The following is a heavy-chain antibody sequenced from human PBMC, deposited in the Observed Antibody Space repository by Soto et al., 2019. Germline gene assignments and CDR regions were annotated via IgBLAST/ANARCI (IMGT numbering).Heavy chain of an antibody. CDR2: ISSSSSTI. CDR3: ARDPKHTIFGVDPSWYGMDV. J-gene: IGHJ6*02. V-gene: IGHV3-48*02. D-gene: IGHD3-3*01. Sequence: GGSLRLSCAASGFTFSSYSMNWVRQAPGKGLEWVSYISSSSSTIYYADSVKGRFTISRDNAKNSLYLQMNSLRDEDTAVYYCARDPKHTIFGVDPSWYGMDVWGQGTTVTVSS. CDR1: GFTFSSYS.